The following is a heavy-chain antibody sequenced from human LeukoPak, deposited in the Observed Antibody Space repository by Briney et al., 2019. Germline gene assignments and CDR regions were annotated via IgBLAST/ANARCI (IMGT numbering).Heavy chain of an antibody. D-gene: IGHD2-15*01. V-gene: IGHV1-3*03. CDR3: ARESRWMDV. J-gene: IGHJ6*04. Sequence: GASVKVSCKASGYTFTSYTIHWVRQAPGQGLEWMGWINTGNGNTKYSQEFQGRVTITRDTSASTAYMELSSLRSEDMAVYYCARESRWMDVWGKGTTVTVSS. CDR2: INTGNGNT. CDR1: GYTFTSYT.